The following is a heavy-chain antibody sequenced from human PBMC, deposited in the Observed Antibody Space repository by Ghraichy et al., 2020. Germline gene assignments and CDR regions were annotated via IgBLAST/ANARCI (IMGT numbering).Heavy chain of an antibody. CDR2: IYYSGST. D-gene: IGHD6-13*01. Sequence: SETLSLTCTVSGGSISSYYCSWIRQPPGKGLEWIGYIYYSGSTNYNPSLKSRVTISVDTSKNQFSLKLSSVTAADTAVYYCARGDLIAAAGSFDYWGQGTLVTVSS. CDR3: ARGDLIAAAGSFDY. J-gene: IGHJ4*02. V-gene: IGHV4-59*01. CDR1: GGSISSYY.